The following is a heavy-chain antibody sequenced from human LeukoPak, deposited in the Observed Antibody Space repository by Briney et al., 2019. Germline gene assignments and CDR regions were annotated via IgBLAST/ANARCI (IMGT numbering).Heavy chain of an antibody. D-gene: IGHD6-19*01. J-gene: IGHJ4*01. Sequence: SSETLSLTCSVSDGSINTYFWSWIRQPAGKGLEWIGRIDSSGTTSLNPSLKSRVTISQDKSKKQFSLKLSSVTAADTAVYYCATGGYSAWCDYWGHGTQAIVSS. CDR1: DGSINTYF. CDR3: ATGGYSAWCDY. V-gene: IGHV4-4*07. CDR2: IDSSGTT.